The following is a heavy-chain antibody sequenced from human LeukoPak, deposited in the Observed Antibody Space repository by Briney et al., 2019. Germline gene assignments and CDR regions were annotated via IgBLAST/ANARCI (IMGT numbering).Heavy chain of an antibody. Sequence: ASVKVSCKASGYTFTGYYMHWVRQAPGQGLEWMGWINPNSGGTNYAQKFQGRVTVTRDTSISTAYMELSRLRSDDTAVYYCARATFIAAADLFDYWGQGTLVTVSS. D-gene: IGHD6-13*01. CDR2: INPNSGGT. V-gene: IGHV1-2*02. J-gene: IGHJ4*02. CDR3: ARATFIAAADLFDY. CDR1: GYTFTGYY.